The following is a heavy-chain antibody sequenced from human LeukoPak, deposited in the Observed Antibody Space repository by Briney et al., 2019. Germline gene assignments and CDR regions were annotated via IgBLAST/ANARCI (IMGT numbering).Heavy chain of an antibody. CDR3: ARAYLRQQLEHFDF. J-gene: IGHJ4*02. V-gene: IGHV6-1*01. CDR2: TYYRSKWYN. Sequence: SQTLSLTCAISGDSVSSNSATWNWIRQSPSRGLEWLGRTYYRSKWYNDFAVSMKSRITINPDTSKNQFSPQLNSVTQEDTAFYYCARAYLRQQLEHFDFWGQGTLVTVSS. CDR1: GDSVSSNSAT. D-gene: IGHD6-13*01.